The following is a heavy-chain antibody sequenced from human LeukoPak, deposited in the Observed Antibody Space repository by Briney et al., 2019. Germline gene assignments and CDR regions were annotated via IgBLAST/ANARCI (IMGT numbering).Heavy chain of an antibody. CDR1: GGTFSSYA. Sequence: ASVKVSCKASGGTFSSYAISWVRQAPGQGLEWMGGIIPIFGTANYAQKFQGRVTITADKSTSTAYMELSSLRSEDTAVYYCARGAGSNYDYVWGSYRPFDYWGQGTLVTVSS. D-gene: IGHD3-16*02. CDR3: ARGAGSNYDYVWGSYRPFDY. J-gene: IGHJ4*02. CDR2: IIPIFGTA. V-gene: IGHV1-69*06.